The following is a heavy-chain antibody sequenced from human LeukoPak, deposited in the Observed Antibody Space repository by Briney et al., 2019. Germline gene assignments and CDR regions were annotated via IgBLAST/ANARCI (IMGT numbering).Heavy chain of an antibody. D-gene: IGHD3-10*01. CDR2: IRYDGSNK. CDR1: GFTFSSYG. Sequence: GGSLRLSCAASGFTFSSYGMHWVRQAPGKGLEWVAFIRYDGSNKYYADSVKGRFTISRDNSKNTLYLQMNSLRAEDTAVYYCASSPGLEKSGPDYWGQGTLVTVSS. CDR3: ASSPGLEKSGPDY. V-gene: IGHV3-30*02. J-gene: IGHJ4*02.